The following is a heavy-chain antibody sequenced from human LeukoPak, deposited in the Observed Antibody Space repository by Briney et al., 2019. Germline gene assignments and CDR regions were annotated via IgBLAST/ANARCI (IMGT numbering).Heavy chain of an antibody. CDR2: IYYSGST. Sequence: SETLPLTCTVSGASISSSSYYWGWLRQPPGKGLEWIGNIYYSGSTYYNPSLKSRVTISVDTSKNQFSLKLSSVTAADTAVYYCASLPDSSSWFDYWGQGTLVTVSS. CDR3: ASLPDSSSWFDY. CDR1: GASISSSSYY. V-gene: IGHV4-39*01. D-gene: IGHD6-13*01. J-gene: IGHJ4*02.